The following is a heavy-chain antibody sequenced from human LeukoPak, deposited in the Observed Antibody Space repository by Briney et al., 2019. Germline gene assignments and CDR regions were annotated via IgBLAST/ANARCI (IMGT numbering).Heavy chain of an antibody. CDR2: IYYSGST. V-gene: IGHV4-59*12. D-gene: IGHD6-19*01. J-gene: IGHJ4*02. CDR3: ARDRGETYSSGLIGY. Sequence: SETLSLTCTVSGGSISSYYWSWIRQPPGKGLEWIGYIYYSGSTNYNPSLKSRVTISVDTSKNQFSLKLSSVTAADTAVYYCARDRGETYSSGLIGYWGQGTLVTVSS. CDR1: GGSISSYY.